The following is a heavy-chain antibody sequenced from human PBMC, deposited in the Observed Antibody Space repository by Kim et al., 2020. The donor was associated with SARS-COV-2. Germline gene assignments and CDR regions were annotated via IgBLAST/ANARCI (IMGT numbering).Heavy chain of an antibody. D-gene: IGHD4-17*01. CDR3: PRLYDYGDFAAGMDV. CDR1: GGSFSGYY. J-gene: IGHJ6*02. Sequence: SETLSLTCAVYGGSFSGYYWSWIRQPPGKGLEWIGEINHSGSTNYNPSLKSGVTISVDTSKNRFSLKRGSVTAADTAVYYCPRLYDYGDFAAGMDVWGQGTTVTVSS. V-gene: IGHV4-34*01. CDR2: INHSGST.